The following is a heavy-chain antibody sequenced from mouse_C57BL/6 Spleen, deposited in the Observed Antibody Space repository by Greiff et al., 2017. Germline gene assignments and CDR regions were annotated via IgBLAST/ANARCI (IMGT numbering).Heavy chain of an antibody. CDR1: GFTFSSYG. Sequence: EVQLQESGGDLVKPGGSLKLSCAASGFTFSSYGMSWVRQTPDKRLEWVATISSGGSYTYYPDSVKGRFTISRDNAKNTLYLQMSSLKSEDTAMYYCARHPQLRYFDVWGTETTVTVSS. CDR3: ARHPQLRYFDV. J-gene: IGHJ1*03. CDR2: ISSGGSYT. V-gene: IGHV5-6*01. D-gene: IGHD2-1*01.